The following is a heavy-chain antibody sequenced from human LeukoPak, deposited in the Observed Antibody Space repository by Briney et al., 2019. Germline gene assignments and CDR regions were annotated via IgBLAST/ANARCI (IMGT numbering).Heavy chain of an antibody. CDR3: ARERPSRDIVVVVAATLRGSVRFDP. Sequence: PSETLSLTCTVSGGSISSSSYYWGWIRQPPGKGLEWIGSIYYSGSTYYNPSLKSRVTISVDTSKNQFSLKLSSVTAADTAVYYCARERPSRDIVVVVAATLRGSVRFDPWGQGTLVTVSS. CDR1: GGSISSSSYY. V-gene: IGHV4-39*07. D-gene: IGHD2-15*01. CDR2: IYYSGST. J-gene: IGHJ5*02.